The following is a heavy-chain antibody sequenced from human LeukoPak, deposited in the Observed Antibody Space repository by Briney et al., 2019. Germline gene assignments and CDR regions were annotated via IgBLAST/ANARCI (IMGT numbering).Heavy chain of an antibody. V-gene: IGHV3-30-3*01. D-gene: IGHD3-10*01. CDR2: ISYDGSNK. CDR1: GSTLSTYA. CDR3: ARDPQLLWFGEYFGHFDY. Sequence: GRSLRLSCAASGSTLSTYAMHWVRQAPGKGLEWVAVISYDGSNKYYADSVKGRFTISRDNSKNTLYLQMNSLRVEDTAVYYCARDPQLLWFGEYFGHFDYWGQGTLVTVSS. J-gene: IGHJ4*02.